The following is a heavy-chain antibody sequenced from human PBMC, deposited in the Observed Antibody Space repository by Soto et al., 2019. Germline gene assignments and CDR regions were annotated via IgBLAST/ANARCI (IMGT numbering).Heavy chain of an antibody. D-gene: IGHD3-3*01. V-gene: IGHV4-39*01. CDR3: AAGYYLSASDSLELRGMDV. J-gene: IGHJ6*02. CDR1: GGSISSSSYY. Sequence: QLQLQESGPGLVKPSETLSLTCTVSGGSISSSSYYWGWIRQPPGKGLEWIGSIYYSGSTYYNPSLKSRVTISVDTSKNQFSLKLSSVTAADTAVYYCAAGYYLSASDSLELRGMDVWGQGTTVTVSS. CDR2: IYYSGST.